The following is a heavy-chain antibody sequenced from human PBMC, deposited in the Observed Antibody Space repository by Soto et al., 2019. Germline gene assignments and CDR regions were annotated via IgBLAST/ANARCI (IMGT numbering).Heavy chain of an antibody. Sequence: ASVKVSCKASGYTFTSYDINWVRQATGQGLEWMGWMNPNSGNTGYAQKFQGRVTMTRNTSISTAYMELSSLRSEDTAVYYCARRNDILTGDLDYWGQGTLVTVSS. D-gene: IGHD3-9*01. J-gene: IGHJ4*02. CDR2: MNPNSGNT. CDR3: ARRNDILTGDLDY. V-gene: IGHV1-8*01. CDR1: GYTFTSYD.